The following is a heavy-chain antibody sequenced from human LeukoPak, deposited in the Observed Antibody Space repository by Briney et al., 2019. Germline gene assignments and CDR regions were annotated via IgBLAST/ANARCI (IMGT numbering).Heavy chain of an antibody. CDR2: FDPEDGET. J-gene: IGHJ4*02. CDR1: GYTFTGYY. V-gene: IGHV1-24*01. Sequence: GASVKVSCKASGYTFTGYYMHWVRQAPGQGLEWMGGFDPEDGETIYAQKFQGRVTMTEDTSTDTAYMELSSLRSEDTAVYYCATGLYCSSTSCYTDAYVFDYWGQGTLVTVSS. D-gene: IGHD2-2*02. CDR3: ATGLYCSSTSCYTDAYVFDY.